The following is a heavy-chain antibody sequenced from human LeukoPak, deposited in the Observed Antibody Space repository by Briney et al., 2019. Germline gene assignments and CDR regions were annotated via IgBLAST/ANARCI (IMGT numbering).Heavy chain of an antibody. V-gene: IGHV4-59*01. CDR2: IYYSGST. D-gene: IGHD3-3*02. J-gene: IGHJ4*02. CDR1: GGPLSSYY. Sequence: PLGNLSLTLTVSGGPLSSYYRGWVRQPPREGLEWIGYIYYSGSTNYNPSLKSRVTISVDTSKNQFSLKLSSVTAADTAVYYCARVTFLGPFDYWGQGTLVTVSS. CDR3: ARVTFLGPFDY.